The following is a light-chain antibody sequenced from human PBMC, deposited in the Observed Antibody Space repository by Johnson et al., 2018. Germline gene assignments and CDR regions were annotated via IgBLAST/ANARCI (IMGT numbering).Light chain of an antibody. CDR1: SSNIGNNY. CDR3: VTWDSSLSAGNV. CDR2: ENN. Sequence: QSVLTQPPSVSAAPGQKVTISCSGSSSNIGNNYVSWYQQLPGTAPKLLIYENNKRPSAIPYRFSGSKSGTSATLGITGLQPGDEPDYYCVTWDSSLSAGNVFGTGTKGTVL. V-gene: IGLV1-51*02. J-gene: IGLJ1*01.